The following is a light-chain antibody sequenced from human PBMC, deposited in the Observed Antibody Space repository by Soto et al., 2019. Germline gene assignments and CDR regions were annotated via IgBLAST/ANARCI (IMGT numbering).Light chain of an antibody. Sequence: DIVMTQSPDSLAVSLGKRATINCKSSHSVLYSSNNENYLAWYQQKPGQPPKLRIYWASTRESGVPDRFSGSGSGTDYTLTISSLQAEDVAVYSCQQYYSTPLTFGGGTKVEIK. J-gene: IGKJ4*01. CDR2: WAS. CDR1: HSVLYSSNNENY. V-gene: IGKV4-1*01. CDR3: QQYYSTPLT.